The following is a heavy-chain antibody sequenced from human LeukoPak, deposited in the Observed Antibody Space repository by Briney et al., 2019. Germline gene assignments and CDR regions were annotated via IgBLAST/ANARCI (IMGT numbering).Heavy chain of an antibody. V-gene: IGHV3-43D*03. CDR1: GFTFDDYA. CDR2: ITWDAGST. J-gene: IGHJ4*02. Sequence: QPGGSLRLSCAASGFTFDDYAMHWVRQAPGKVLEWISLITWDAGSTYYADSVKGRFTISRDNSKNSLYLQMNSLRAEDTALYYCAKGTSSWHEFDYWGQGTLVTVSS. D-gene: IGHD6-13*01. CDR3: AKGTSSWHEFDY.